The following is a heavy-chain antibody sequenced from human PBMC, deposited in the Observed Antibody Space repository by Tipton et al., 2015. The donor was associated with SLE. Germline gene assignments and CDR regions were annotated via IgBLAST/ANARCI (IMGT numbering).Heavy chain of an antibody. D-gene: IGHD3-3*01. CDR3: ARGTPFMEWERNWFDP. Sequence: TLSLTCTVSGGSISSDGYYWSWIRQPAGKGLEWIGHIYSSGSIKYNPSLKSRVSISGDTSKNQLSLRLNSVTAADTAVYYCARGTPFMEWERNWFDPWGQGTLVTVSS. J-gene: IGHJ5*01. V-gene: IGHV4-61*09. CDR1: GGSISSDGYY. CDR2: IYSSGSI.